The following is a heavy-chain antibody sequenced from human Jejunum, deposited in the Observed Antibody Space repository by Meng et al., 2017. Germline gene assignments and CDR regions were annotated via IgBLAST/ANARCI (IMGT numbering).Heavy chain of an antibody. CDR2: IIPMSGTT. CDR3: ARGAVDFDY. Sequence: SVKVSCKASGVTFTSYAFTWVRQAPGQGLEWMGGIIPMSGTTQYAQRLQGRLTITADKSTSTTYMELSGLRSDDTAVYYCARGAVDFDYWGQGTLVTVS. V-gene: IGHV1-69*06. CDR1: GVTFTSYA. J-gene: IGHJ4*02. D-gene: IGHD6-19*01.